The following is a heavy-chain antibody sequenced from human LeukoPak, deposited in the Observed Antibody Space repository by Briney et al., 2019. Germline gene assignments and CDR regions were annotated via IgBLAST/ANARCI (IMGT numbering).Heavy chain of an antibody. J-gene: IGHJ5*02. CDR3: AKDPDLVGAHFGDWFDP. Sequence: GGSLRLSCAASGFTFSSYGMHWVRQAPGKGLEWVAFIRYDGSNKYYADSVKGRFTISRDNSKNTLYLQMNSLRAEDTAVYYCAKDPDLVGAHFGDWFDPWGQGTLVTVSS. CDR2: IRYDGSNK. V-gene: IGHV3-30*02. CDR1: GFTFSSYG. D-gene: IGHD1-26*01.